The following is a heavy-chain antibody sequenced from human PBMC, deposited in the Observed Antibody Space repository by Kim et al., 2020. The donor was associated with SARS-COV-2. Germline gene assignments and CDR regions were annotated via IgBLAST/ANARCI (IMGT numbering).Heavy chain of an antibody. V-gene: IGHV4-34*01. CDR1: GGSFSGYY. CDR2: INHSGST. CDR3: ARASYIWGSYRFFRPQNLYDYYGMDV. J-gene: IGHJ6*02. D-gene: IGHD3-16*02. Sequence: SETLSLTGAVYGGSFSGYYWSGIRQPPGKGLEWIGEINHSGSTNYNPSLKSRVTISVDTSKNQFSLKLSSVTAADTAVYYCARASYIWGSYRFFRPQNLYDYYGMDVWGQGTTVTVSS.